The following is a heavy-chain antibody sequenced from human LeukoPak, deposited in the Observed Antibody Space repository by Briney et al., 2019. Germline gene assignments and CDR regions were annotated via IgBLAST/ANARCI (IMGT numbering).Heavy chain of an antibody. CDR3: ARPTIAVAGHDAFDI. CDR1: GYTFTGYY. Sequence: SVKVSCKASGYTFTGYYMHWVRQAPGRGLEWMGGIIPIFGTANYAQKFQGRVTITADESTSTAYMELSSLRSEDTAVYYCARPTIAVAGHDAFDIWGQGTMVTVSS. V-gene: IGHV1-69*13. CDR2: IIPIFGTA. D-gene: IGHD6-19*01. J-gene: IGHJ3*02.